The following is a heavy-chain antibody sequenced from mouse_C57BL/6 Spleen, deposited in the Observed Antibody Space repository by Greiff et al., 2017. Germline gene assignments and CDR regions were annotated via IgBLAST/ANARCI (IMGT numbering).Heavy chain of an antibody. J-gene: IGHJ4*01. CDR3: ARFITTVVAYYYAMDY. CDR1: GYTFTSYW. CDR2: IDPSDSYT. Sequence: VQLQQSGAELVKPGASVKLSCKASGYTFTSYWMQWVKQRPGQGLEWIGEIDPSDSYTNYNQKFKGKATLTVDTSSSTAYMQLSSLTSEDSAVYYCARFITTVVAYYYAMDYWGQGTSVTVSS. D-gene: IGHD1-1*01. V-gene: IGHV1-50*01.